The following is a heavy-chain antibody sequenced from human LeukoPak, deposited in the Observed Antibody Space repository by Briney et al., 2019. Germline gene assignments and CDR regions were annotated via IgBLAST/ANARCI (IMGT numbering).Heavy chain of an antibody. Sequence: SETLSLTCAVYGGSFSGYYWSWIRQPPGKGLEWIGEINHSGSTNYNPSLKSRVTISVDTSKNQFSLKLSSVTAADTAVYYCARGGGDYGDYLDYWGQGTLVTVSS. J-gene: IGHJ4*02. CDR3: ARGGGDYGDYLDY. CDR2: INHSGST. D-gene: IGHD4-17*01. CDR1: GGSFSGYY. V-gene: IGHV4-34*01.